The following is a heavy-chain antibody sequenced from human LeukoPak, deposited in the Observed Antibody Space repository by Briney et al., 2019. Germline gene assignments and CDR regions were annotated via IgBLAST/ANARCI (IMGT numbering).Heavy chain of an antibody. CDR2: ISSSAGTT. J-gene: IGHJ4*02. Sequence: GGSLRLSCAASGFTFSSYWMHWVRQAPGKGLEWVSYISSSAGTTYYADSVKGRFTISRDNAKNSLYLQMNSLRAEDTAVYFCARQQQQLWYDWGQGTLVTVSS. V-gene: IGHV3-48*04. D-gene: IGHD5-18*01. CDR3: ARQQQQLWYD. CDR1: GFTFSSYW.